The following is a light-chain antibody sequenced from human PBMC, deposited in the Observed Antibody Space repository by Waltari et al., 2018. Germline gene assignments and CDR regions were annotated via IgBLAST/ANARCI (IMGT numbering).Light chain of an antibody. CDR3: QQSYRPPWT. V-gene: IGKV1-39*01. Sequence: DIQMTQSPSSLSASVGDRVTVTCRASQSINIFLNWYRQRPGKAPKLLIFGASTLQTGVPFRFSASGSGTDFTLTISSLQPEDVATYYCQQSYRPPWTFGQGTTVEI. J-gene: IGKJ1*01. CDR1: QSINIF. CDR2: GAS.